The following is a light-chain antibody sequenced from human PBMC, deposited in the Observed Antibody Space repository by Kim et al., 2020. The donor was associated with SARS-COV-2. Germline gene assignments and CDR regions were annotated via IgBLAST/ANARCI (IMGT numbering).Light chain of an antibody. CDR3: AVWDDSLKQGV. V-gene: IGLV1-44*01. CDR2: SNN. J-gene: IGLJ3*02. Sequence: ELTQPPSASGTPGQRVNISCSGSSSNIGSNNVVWYQQFPGAAPNVLIHSNNQRPSGIPDRFSGSRSGTSASLAISGLQSGDEAEYYCAVWDDSLKQGVFGGGTQLTVL. CDR1: SSNIGSNN.